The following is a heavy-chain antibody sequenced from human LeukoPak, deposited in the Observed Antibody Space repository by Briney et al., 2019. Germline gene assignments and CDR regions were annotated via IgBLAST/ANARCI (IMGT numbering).Heavy chain of an antibody. D-gene: IGHD7-27*01. CDR2: LNSRGANM. CDR1: GFTFSNYD. J-gene: IGHJ3*02. CDR3: ARGTGGAFEI. Sequence: GGSLRLSCAASGFTFSNYDMNWVRQPPGKGLEWVSYLNSRGANMYYADSVKGRFTISRDNTKNSLGLQMNSLRVEDTALYFCARGTGGAFEIWGQGTEVTVSS. V-gene: IGHV3-48*03.